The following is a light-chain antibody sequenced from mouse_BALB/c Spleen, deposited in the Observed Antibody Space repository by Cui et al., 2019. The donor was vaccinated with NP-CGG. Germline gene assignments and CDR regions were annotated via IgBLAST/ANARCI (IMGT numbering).Light chain of an antibody. CDR3: ALWYSNHWV. J-gene: IGLJ1*01. Sequence: QAVVTQESALTTSPGETVTLTCRSSTGAVTTSNYSNWVQEKQDHLLNGLRGGTNNRPPGVPARFSGSLIGDKAALTITGAQTEDEAIYFCALWYSNHWVFGGGTKLTVL. CDR2: GTN. CDR1: TGAVTTSNY. V-gene: IGLV1*01.